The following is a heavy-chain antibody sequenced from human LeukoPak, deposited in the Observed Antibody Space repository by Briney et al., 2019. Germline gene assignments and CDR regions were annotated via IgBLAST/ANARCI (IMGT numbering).Heavy chain of an antibody. D-gene: IGHD2-2*02. CDR3: ARDRWYCSSTSCYMGYYYYYMDV. Sequence: ASVKVSCKASGYTFTGYYMHCVRQAPGQGLEWMGWINPNSGGTNYAQKFQGRVTMTRDTSISTAYMELSRLRSDDTAVYYCARDRWYCSSTSCYMGYYYYYMDVWGKGTTVTVSS. CDR1: GYTFTGYY. CDR2: INPNSGGT. V-gene: IGHV1-2*02. J-gene: IGHJ6*03.